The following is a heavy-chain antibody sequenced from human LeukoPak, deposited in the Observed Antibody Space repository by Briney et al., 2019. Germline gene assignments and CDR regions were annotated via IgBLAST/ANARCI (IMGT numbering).Heavy chain of an antibody. J-gene: IGHJ4*02. CDR1: GFNFRTYA. CDR3: AKGSRGSCRGAYCYSFDN. V-gene: IGHV3-23*01. Sequence: PGGSLRLSCAASGFNFRTYAMSWVRQAPGKGLEWVSAISGSDPGTYHADSVKGRFTISRVNSRNTLYLQMNRLRVEDTAVYYCAKGSRGSCRGAYCYSFDNWGQGAVVTVSS. CDR2: ISGSDPGT. D-gene: IGHD2-21*02.